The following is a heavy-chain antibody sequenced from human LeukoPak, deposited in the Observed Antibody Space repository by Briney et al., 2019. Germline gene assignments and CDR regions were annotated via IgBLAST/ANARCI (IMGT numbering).Heavy chain of an antibody. CDR1: GYTFTDYY. J-gene: IGHJ4*02. Sequence: ASVKVSCKASGYTFTDYYMHWVRQAPGQGLEWMGWINPNSGGTNYAQKFQGWVTMTRDTSISTAYMELSRLRSDDTAVYYCARGSQTTVTTSLFDYWGQGTLVTVSS. D-gene: IGHD4-17*01. CDR3: ARGSQTTVTTSLFDY. CDR2: INPNSGGT. V-gene: IGHV1-2*04.